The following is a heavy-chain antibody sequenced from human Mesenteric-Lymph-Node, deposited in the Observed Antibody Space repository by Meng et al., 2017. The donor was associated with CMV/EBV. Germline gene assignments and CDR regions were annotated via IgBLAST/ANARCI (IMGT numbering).Heavy chain of an antibody. CDR1: GASISSGGFY. CDR3: ARGWGLGYCSSTSCSDLAFDI. D-gene: IGHD2-2*01. CDR2: IYYSGST. V-gene: IGHV4-61*08. J-gene: IGHJ3*02. Sequence: SETLSLTCTVSGASISSGGFYWSWIRQHPGEGLEWIGYIYYSGSTNYNPSLKSRVTISVDTSKNQFSLKLSSVTAADTAVYYCARGWGLGYCSSTSCSDLAFDIWGQGTMVTVSS.